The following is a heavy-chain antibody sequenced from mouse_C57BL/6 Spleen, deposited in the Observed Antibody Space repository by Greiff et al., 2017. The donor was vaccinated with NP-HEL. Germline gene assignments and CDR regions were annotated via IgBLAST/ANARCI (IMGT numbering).Heavy chain of an antibody. D-gene: IGHD1-1*01. CDR1: GYTFTDYE. V-gene: IGHV1-15*01. CDR3: TRVPSTVVAPMDY. Sequence: QVQLQQSGAELVRPGASVTLSCKASGYTFTDYEMHWVKQTPVHGLEWIGAIDPETGGTAYNQKFKGKAILTADKSSSTVYMELRSLTSEDSAVYYCTRVPSTVVAPMDYWGQGTSVTVSS. J-gene: IGHJ4*01. CDR2: IDPETGGT.